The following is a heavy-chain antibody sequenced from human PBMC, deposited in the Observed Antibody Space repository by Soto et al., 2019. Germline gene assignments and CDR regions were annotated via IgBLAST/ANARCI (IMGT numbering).Heavy chain of an antibody. CDR3: ARSGYDKGDYYYYYYMDV. CDR1: GGSISSYY. CDR2: IYYSGST. Sequence: NPSETLSLTCTVSGGSISSYYWSWIRQPPGKGLEWIGYIYYSGSTNYNPSLKSRVTISVDTSKNQFSLKLSSVTAADTAVYYCARSGYDKGDYYYYYYMDVWGKGTTVTVSS. V-gene: IGHV4-59*08. D-gene: IGHD5-12*01. J-gene: IGHJ6*03.